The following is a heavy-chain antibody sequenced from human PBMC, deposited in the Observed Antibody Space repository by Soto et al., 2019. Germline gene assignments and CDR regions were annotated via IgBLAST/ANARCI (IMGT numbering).Heavy chain of an antibody. CDR3: ARVLRKTGSSWWVFDY. Sequence: SETLSLTCAVSGGSISSSNWWSWVRQPPGKGLEWIGEIYHSGSTNYNPSLKSRVTISVDKSKNQFSLKLSSVTAADTAVYYCARVLRKTGSSWWVFDYWGQGTLVTVSS. J-gene: IGHJ4*02. D-gene: IGHD6-13*01. CDR2: IYHSGST. CDR1: GGSISSSNW. V-gene: IGHV4-4*02.